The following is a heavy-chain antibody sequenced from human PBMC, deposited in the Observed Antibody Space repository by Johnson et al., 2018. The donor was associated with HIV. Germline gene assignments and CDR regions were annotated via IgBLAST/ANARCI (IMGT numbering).Heavy chain of an antibody. V-gene: IGHV3-53*01. CDR1: GFTVSSNY. J-gene: IGHJ3*02. Sequence: VQLVESGGGLIQPGGSLRLSCVVSGFTVSSNYMSWVRQAPGKGLEWVSVIYSGGSTYYADSVKGRFTISRDNSKNTLYLQMNSMRAEDTALYYCARDWGGRFRERDAFDIWGQGTMVTVSS. CDR3: ARDWGGRFRERDAFDI. D-gene: IGHD3-10*01. CDR2: IYSGGST.